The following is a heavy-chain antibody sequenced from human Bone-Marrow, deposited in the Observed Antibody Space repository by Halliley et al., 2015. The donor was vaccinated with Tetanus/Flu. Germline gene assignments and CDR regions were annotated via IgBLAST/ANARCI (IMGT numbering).Heavy chain of an antibody. Sequence: SLRLSCAASGFTFSDYYMTWIRQPPGKGLEWISYISGAGHTIYYADSVRGRFTISRDNGNKLLYLQMNSLTAEDTAMYYCARGHGLGKGKGPLDYWGQGTLVTVSS. CDR3: ARGHGLGKGKGPLDY. V-gene: IGHV3-11*01. J-gene: IGHJ4*02. CDR2: ISGAGHTI. D-gene: IGHD3-16*01. CDR1: GFTFSDYY.